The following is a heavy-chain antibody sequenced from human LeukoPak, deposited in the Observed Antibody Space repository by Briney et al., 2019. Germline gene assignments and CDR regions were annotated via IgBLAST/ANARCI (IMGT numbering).Heavy chain of an antibody. CDR1: GFTFSSYA. V-gene: IGHV3-23*01. CDR2: ISGSGGST. CDR3: AKDFTVYLPRRVYYYDSSNGPATDY. D-gene: IGHD3-22*01. Sequence: GGSLRLSCAASGFTFSSYAMSWVRQAPGKGLEWVSAISGSGGSTYYADSVKGRFTISRDNSKNTLYLQMNSLRAEDTAVYYCAKDFTVYLPRRVYYYDSSNGPATDYWGQGTLVTVSS. J-gene: IGHJ4*02.